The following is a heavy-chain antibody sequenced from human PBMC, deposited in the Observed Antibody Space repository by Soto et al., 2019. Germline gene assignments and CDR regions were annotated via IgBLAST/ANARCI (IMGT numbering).Heavy chain of an antibody. CDR2: IDPSDSYT. D-gene: IGHD2-2*02. CDR3: ASLGYCSSPSCYTGRGFGSDYWFGP. J-gene: IGHJ5*02. V-gene: IGHV5-10-1*01. CDR1: GYSFTSYW. Sequence: PVESLKISCKGSGYSFTSYWISWVRQMPGKGLEGMGRIDPSDSYTNYSPSFQGHVTISADKSISTAYLQWSSLKASDTAMHYCASLGYCSSPSCYTGRGFGSDYWFGPWGQGTLVTVSS.